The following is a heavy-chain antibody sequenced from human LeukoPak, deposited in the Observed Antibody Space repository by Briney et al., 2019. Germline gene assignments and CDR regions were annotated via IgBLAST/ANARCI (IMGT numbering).Heavy chain of an antibody. D-gene: IGHD5-12*01. CDR2: INQGGSVK. Sequence: GGSPRLSCAASGFTFRSYWMSWVRQAPGKGLEWVANINQGGSVKYYVDSVKGRFTISRDDAKNSLYVQMNSLRDEDTAVYYCARVGYSGWNLEYWGQGTLVTVSP. CDR3: ARVGYSGWNLEY. V-gene: IGHV3-7*01. CDR1: GFTFRSYW. J-gene: IGHJ4*02.